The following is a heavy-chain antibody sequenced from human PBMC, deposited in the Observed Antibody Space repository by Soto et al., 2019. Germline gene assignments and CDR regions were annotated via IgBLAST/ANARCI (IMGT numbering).Heavy chain of an antibody. CDR2: ISASGGST. Sequence: GGSLRLSCAASGFTFSNYAMSWVRQAPGKGLEWVSSISASGGSTCYADSVKGRLTISRDNSKNTVYVQMNSLRAEDTAVYFCARWRANNYFDYWGQGSLVTVSS. J-gene: IGHJ4*02. CDR3: ARWRANNYFDY. V-gene: IGHV3-23*01. CDR1: GFTFSNYA. D-gene: IGHD2-15*01.